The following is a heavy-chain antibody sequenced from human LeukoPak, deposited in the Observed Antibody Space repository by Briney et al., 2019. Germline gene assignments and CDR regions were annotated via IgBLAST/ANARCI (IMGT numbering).Heavy chain of an antibody. Sequence: ASVKVSCKASGYTFTGYYIHWVRQAPGQGLEWMGWINPKSGDTKYAQKFQARVIMTRDTSISTVYLELTSLRSDDTALFYRARGGPSRGTGFYYFDYWGQGTLITVSS. CDR1: GYTFTGYY. CDR3: ARGGPSRGTGFYYFDY. V-gene: IGHV1-2*02. CDR2: INPKSGDT. J-gene: IGHJ4*02. D-gene: IGHD6-19*01.